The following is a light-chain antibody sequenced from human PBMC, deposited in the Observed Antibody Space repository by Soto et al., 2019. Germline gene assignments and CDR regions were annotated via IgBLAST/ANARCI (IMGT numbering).Light chain of an antibody. J-gene: IGKJ1*01. Sequence: AIRMTQSPSSFSASTGDRVTITCRASQGISSYLAWYQQKPGKAPKLLIYAASTLQGGVPSRFSGSGSGTDFTLTISCLQPEDFATYYCLQHNSYPWTFGQGTKVDIK. CDR2: AAS. CDR1: QGISSY. CDR3: LQHNSYPWT. V-gene: IGKV1-8*01.